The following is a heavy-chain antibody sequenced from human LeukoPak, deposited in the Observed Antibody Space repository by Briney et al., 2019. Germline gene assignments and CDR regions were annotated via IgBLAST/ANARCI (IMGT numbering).Heavy chain of an antibody. CDR3: ARAVSGRFDY. Sequence: KSSETLSLTCTVSGGSMSPYHWGWIRQPPGKGLEWTGYIYYSGSTNYNPSLKSRVTISVDTSKNQFSLKLSSVTAADAAIYYCARAVSGRFDYWGQGTLVTVSP. J-gene: IGHJ4*02. V-gene: IGHV4-59*08. CDR2: IYYSGST. D-gene: IGHD6-19*01. CDR1: GGSMSPYH.